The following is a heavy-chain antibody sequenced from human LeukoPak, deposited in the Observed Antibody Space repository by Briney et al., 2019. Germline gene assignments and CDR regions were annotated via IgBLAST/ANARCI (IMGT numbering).Heavy chain of an antibody. CDR3: ARDLDGYVDY. V-gene: IGHV3-33*01. D-gene: IGHD5-24*01. CDR2: IWYDGSNK. Sequence: AGGSLRLSCAASGFTLSSYGMHWVRQAPGKGLEWVAVIWYDGSNKYYADSVKGRFTISRDTSKNTLYLQMNSLRAEDTAVYYCARDLDGYVDYWGQGTLVTVSS. CDR1: GFTLSSYG. J-gene: IGHJ4*02.